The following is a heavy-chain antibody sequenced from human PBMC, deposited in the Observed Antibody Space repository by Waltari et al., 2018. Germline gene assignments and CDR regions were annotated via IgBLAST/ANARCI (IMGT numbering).Heavy chain of an antibody. J-gene: IGHJ4*02. CDR1: GGTFSSYA. CDR2: IIPIFGTA. CDR3: ARGGPEGSSWDSPLDY. D-gene: IGHD6-13*01. V-gene: IGHV1-69*15. Sequence: QVQLVQSGAEVKKPGSSVKVSCKASGGTFSSYAISWVRQAPEQGREWMGRIIPIFGTANYAQKFQGRVTITADESTSTAYMELSSLRSEDTAVYYCARGGPEGSSWDSPLDYWGQGTLVTVSS.